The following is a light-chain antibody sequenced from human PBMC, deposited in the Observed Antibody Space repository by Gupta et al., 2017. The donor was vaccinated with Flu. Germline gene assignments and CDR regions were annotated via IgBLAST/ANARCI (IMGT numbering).Light chain of an antibody. V-gene: IGKV1-9*01. CDR2: AAS. Sequence: DVQLTQSPSFLSASMGDRVTITCRASQGLHSYFAWYQQKPGRAPKLLIYAASTLQSGVPSRFSGSESGTEFTLTISGLQPEDFATYYCQQLRTFPRTFGQGTRVEAK. CDR3: QQLRTFPRT. J-gene: IGKJ1*01. CDR1: QGLHSY.